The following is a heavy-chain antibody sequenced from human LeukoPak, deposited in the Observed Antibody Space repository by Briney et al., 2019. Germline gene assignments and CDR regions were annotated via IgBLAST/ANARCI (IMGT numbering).Heavy chain of an antibody. V-gene: IGHV3-7*01. CDR1: GFTLSSYW. CDR3: AQECVDSSGYYYVPNWFDP. Sequence: PGGSLRLSGAASGFTLSSYWLSWVRQAPGKGRGWVATIRKVGSEKYYVDSVEGRFTISRDNAKNSLYLQMSSLRAEDTAVYYCAQECVDSSGYYYVPNWFDPWGQGTLVTVSS. D-gene: IGHD3-22*01. CDR2: IRKVGSEK. J-gene: IGHJ5*02.